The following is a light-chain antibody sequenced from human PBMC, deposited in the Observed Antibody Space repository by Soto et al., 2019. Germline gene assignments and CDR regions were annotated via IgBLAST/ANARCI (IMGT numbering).Light chain of an antibody. V-gene: IGLV2-23*01. CDR1: SSDVGSYNL. J-gene: IGLJ1*01. CDR3: CSYAGSSTFV. Sequence: QSALTQPASVSGAPGQSITISCTGTSSDVGSYNLVSWYQQHPGKAPKLMIYENSERPSGVSNRFSGSNSGNTASLTISGLQAEDEADYYCCSYAGSSTFVFGTGTKVTVL. CDR2: ENS.